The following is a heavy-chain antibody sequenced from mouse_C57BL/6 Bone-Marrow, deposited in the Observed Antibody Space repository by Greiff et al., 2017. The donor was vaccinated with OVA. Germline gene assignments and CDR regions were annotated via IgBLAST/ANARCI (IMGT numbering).Heavy chain of an antibody. D-gene: IGHD1-1*01. CDR2: IDPNSGGT. Sequence: VQLQQSGAELVKPGASVKLSCKASGYTFTSYWMHWVQQRPGRGLEWIGRIDPNSGGTKYNEKFKSKATLTVDKPSSTAYMQLSNLTSEDSAVYYCARDYYGSSWGFAYWGQGTLVTVSA. J-gene: IGHJ3*01. V-gene: IGHV1-72*01. CDR3: ARDYYGSSWGFAY. CDR1: GYTFTSYW.